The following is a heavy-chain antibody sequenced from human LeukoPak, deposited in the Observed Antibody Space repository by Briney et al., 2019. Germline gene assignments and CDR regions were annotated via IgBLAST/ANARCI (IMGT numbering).Heavy chain of an antibody. J-gene: IGHJ4*02. D-gene: IGHD5-18*01. CDR1: GGSISSDGSY. Sequence: PSETLSLTCTVYGGSISSDGSYWSWIRQHPGKGLEWIGYIYYSGSTFYNPSLKSRVTISIDTSKNQFSLKLRSVTAADTAVYYCAREVAAMVNFDYWGQGTLVTVSS. V-gene: IGHV4-31*03. CDR3: AREVAAMVNFDY. CDR2: IYYSGST.